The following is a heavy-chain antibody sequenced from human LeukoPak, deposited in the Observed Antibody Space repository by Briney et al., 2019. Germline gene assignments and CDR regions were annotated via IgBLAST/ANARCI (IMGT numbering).Heavy chain of an antibody. Sequence: GGSLRLSCAASEFTFSTYWMSWVRQAPGKGPEWVANIRQDGGEIYYVDSVKGRFTISRDNAKSSLYLQMNSLRAEDTAVYYCARDKITGASSFDHWGQGTLVTVST. J-gene: IGHJ4*02. V-gene: IGHV3-7*04. CDR1: EFTFSTYW. CDR3: ARDKITGASSFDH. CDR2: IRQDGGEI. D-gene: IGHD1-14*01.